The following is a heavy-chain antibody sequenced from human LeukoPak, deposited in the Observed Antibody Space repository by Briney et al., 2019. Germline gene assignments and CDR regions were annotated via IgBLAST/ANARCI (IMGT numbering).Heavy chain of an antibody. D-gene: IGHD3-10*01. Sequence: GGSLRLSCAASGFTVSSNYMSWVRQAPGKGLEWDSVIYSGGSTYYADSVKGRFTISRDNAKNSLYLQMNSLKAEDTAVYYCARDYYGSGSYPFYYYYYYMDVWGKGTTVTISS. CDR3: ARDYYGSGSYPFYYYYYYMDV. CDR2: IYSGGST. CDR1: GFTVSSNY. J-gene: IGHJ6*03. V-gene: IGHV3-66*01.